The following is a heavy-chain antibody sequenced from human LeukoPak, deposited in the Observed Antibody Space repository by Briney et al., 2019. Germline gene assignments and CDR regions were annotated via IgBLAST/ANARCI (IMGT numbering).Heavy chain of an antibody. CDR3: ARDNGPGSWNLYNWFDP. CDR2: ISAYNGNT. V-gene: IGHV1-18*01. Sequence: ASVKVSCKASGYTFTSYGISWVRQAPGQGLEWMGWISAYNGNTNYAQKFQGRVTITADESTSTAYMELSSLRSEDTAVYYCARDNGPGSWNLYNWFDPWGQGTLVTVPS. J-gene: IGHJ5*02. CDR1: GYTFTSYG. D-gene: IGHD1-7*01.